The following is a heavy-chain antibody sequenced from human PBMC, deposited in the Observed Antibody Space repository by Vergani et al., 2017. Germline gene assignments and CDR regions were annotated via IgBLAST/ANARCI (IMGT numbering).Heavy chain of an antibody. CDR2: ISGSGGST. J-gene: IGHJ4*02. V-gene: IGHV3-23*01. CDR3: ATLVLRFLEWFDSPQIDY. Sequence: EVQLLESGGGLVQPGGSLRLSCSTSGFTFSSYAMSWVRQAPGKGLEWVSAISGSGGSTYYADSVKGRFTISRDNSKNTLDLQMNSLRAEDTAVYYCATLVLRFLEWFDSPQIDYWGQGTLVTVSS. D-gene: IGHD3-3*01. CDR1: GFTFSSYA.